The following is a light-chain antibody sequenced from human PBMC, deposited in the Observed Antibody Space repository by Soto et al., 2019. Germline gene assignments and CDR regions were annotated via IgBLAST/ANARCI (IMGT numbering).Light chain of an antibody. CDR3: SSYANSGTNVI. CDR1: NSDVGAYPY. CDR2: EVA. Sequence: QSALAQPASVSGSPGQSITISCTGTNSDVGAYPYVSWYQQHPGNAPKLLIYEVADRPSGVSDRFSGSKSGNTASLTISALQAEDEAVYYCSSYANSGTNVIFGGGTKVTVL. V-gene: IGLV2-14*03. J-gene: IGLJ2*01.